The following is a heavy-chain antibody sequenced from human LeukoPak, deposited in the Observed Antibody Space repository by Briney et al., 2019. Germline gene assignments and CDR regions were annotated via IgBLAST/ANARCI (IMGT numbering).Heavy chain of an antibody. V-gene: IGHV4-34*01. Sequence: SETLSLTCAVYGGSFSGYYWSWIGQPPGKGLEWIGEINHSGRTNYNPSLTSRGTISVYTSKNQFSLKLSSVTAADTAVYYCARGWYCSSTSCYGIYYCGQGTLVTVSS. J-gene: IGHJ4*02. CDR1: GGSFSGYY. D-gene: IGHD2-2*01. CDR2: INHSGRT. CDR3: ARGWYCSSTSCYGIYY.